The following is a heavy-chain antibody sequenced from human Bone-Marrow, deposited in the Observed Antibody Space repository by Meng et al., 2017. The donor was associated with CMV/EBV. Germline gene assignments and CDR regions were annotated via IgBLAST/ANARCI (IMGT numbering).Heavy chain of an antibody. D-gene: IGHD6-13*01. Sequence: GSLRLSCAVYGGSFSGYYWSWIRQPPGKGLEWIGEINHSGSTNYNPSLKSRVTISVDTSKNQFSLKLSSVTAADTAVYYCARSGYSSSWYGLWGQGTRVTGSS. V-gene: IGHV4-34*01. CDR2: INHSGST. CDR3: ARSGYSSSWYGL. CDR1: GGSFSGYY. J-gene: IGHJ4*02.